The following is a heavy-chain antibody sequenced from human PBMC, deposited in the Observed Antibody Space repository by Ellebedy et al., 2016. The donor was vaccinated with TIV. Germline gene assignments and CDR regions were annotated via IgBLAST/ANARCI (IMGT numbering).Heavy chain of an antibody. D-gene: IGHD3-22*01. J-gene: IGHJ4*02. CDR2: ISGGGDNT. CDR3: AKGSSSGFNYDRVGYQY. Sequence: GGSLRLSCAGSGFTFGSFAMHWVRQAPGKGLEWLSVISGGGDNTYSADSVRGRFAITRDNSKNTLFLQINRLRVDDAAVYYCAKGSSSGFNYDRVGYQYWGQGTLVAVSS. CDR1: GFTFGSFA. V-gene: IGHV3-23*01.